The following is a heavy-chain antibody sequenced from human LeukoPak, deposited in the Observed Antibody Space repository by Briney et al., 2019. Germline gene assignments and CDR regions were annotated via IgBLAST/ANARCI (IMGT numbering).Heavy chain of an antibody. V-gene: IGHV1-2*02. CDR1: GYLFTRYY. J-gene: IGHJ4*02. Sequence: GASVKVSCKTSGYLFTRYYMHWVRLAPGQGLEWIGWFNPNSGGAKFPQKFDGRVTLTGDTSITTAYMELHRLTSDDTALYYCVRDLADYGDSWGQETLVTVSS. CDR3: VRDLADYGDS. CDR2: FNPNSGGA. D-gene: IGHD6-19*01.